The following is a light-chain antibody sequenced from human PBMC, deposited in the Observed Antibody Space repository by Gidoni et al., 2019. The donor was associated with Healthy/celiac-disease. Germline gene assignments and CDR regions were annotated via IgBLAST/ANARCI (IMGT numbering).Light chain of an antibody. CDR2: GAS. CDR1: QSVSSN. Sequence: EIVMTQSPATLSVSPGESATPSCRASQSVSSNLAWYQQQPGQAPRLLIYGASTRATGIPARFSGSGSGTEFTLTISSLQSEDFAVYYCQQYNNWPPITFGQGTRLEIK. J-gene: IGKJ5*01. CDR3: QQYNNWPPIT. V-gene: IGKV3-15*01.